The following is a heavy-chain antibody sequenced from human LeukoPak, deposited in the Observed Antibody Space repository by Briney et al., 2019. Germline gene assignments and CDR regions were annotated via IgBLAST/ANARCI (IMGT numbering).Heavy chain of an antibody. J-gene: IGHJ4*02. CDR2: IYYSGST. D-gene: IGHD5-12*01. CDR3: ARDPWPGYYFDY. CDR1: GGSISSYY. V-gene: IGHV4-59*01. Sequence: SETLSLTCTVSGGSISSYYWNWIRQPPGKGLEWIGYIYYSGSTNYNPSLKSRVTISVDTSKNQFSLNLRSVTAADTAVYHCARDPWPGYYFDYWGQGTLVTVSS.